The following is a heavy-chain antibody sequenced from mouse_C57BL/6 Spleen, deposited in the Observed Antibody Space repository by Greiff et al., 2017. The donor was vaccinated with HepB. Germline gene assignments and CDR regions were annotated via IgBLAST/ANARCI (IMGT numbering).Heavy chain of an antibody. CDR3: ARWKDYDGFAY. J-gene: IGHJ3*01. CDR1: GYTFTSYW. Sequence: QVQLKQPGAELVRPGSSVKLSCKASGYTFTSYWMHWVKQRPIQGLEWIGNIDPSDSETHYNQKFKDKATLTVDKSSSTAYMQLSSLTSEDSAVYYCARWKDYDGFAYWGQGTLVTVSA. V-gene: IGHV1-52*01. CDR2: IDPSDSET. D-gene: IGHD2-4*01.